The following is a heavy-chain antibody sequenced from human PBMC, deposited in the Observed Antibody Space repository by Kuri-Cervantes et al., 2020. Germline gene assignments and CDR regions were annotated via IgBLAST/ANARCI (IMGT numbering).Heavy chain of an antibody. CDR2: ISYDGSNK. CDR3: ARDQYYYGSGSSLFQH. V-gene: IGHV3-30*03. D-gene: IGHD3-10*01. Sequence: GGSLRLSCAASGFTFSSYGMHWVRQAPGKGLEWVAVISYDGSNKYYADSVKGRFTISRDNSKNTLYLQMNSLRAEDAALYYCARDQYYYGSGSSLFQHWGQGTLVTVSS. CDR1: GFTFSSYG. J-gene: IGHJ1*01.